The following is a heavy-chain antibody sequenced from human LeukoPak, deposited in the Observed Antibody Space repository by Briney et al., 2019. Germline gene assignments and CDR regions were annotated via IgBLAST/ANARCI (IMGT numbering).Heavy chain of an antibody. J-gene: IGHJ4*02. CDR3: ARETYYYGSGSYYKYYFDY. CDR1: GYIFTSYY. D-gene: IGHD3-10*01. Sequence: ASVKVSCKASGYIFTSYYMHWVRQAPGQGLEWMGIINPSGGSTSYAQKFQGRVTMTRDMSTSTVYMELSSLRSEDTAVYYCARETYYYGSGSYYKYYFDYWGQGTLVTVSS. CDR2: INPSGGST. V-gene: IGHV1-46*01.